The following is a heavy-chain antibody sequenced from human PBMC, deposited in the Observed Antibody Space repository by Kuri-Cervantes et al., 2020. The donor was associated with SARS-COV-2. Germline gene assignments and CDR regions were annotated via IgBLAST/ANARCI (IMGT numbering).Heavy chain of an antibody. J-gene: IGHJ4*02. D-gene: IGHD6-19*01. Sequence: SETLSLTCNVPGGSIRSYFWSWIRQAPGKGLEWIGCMYFNGRTNYNPSLKRRVSMSVDTSKNQFSLKLSSVTAADTAVYYCARGGYSSGWYAVDWGQGTLVTVSS. CDR1: GGSIRSYF. V-gene: IGHV4-59*01. CDR3: ARGGYSSGWYAVD. CDR2: MYFNGRT.